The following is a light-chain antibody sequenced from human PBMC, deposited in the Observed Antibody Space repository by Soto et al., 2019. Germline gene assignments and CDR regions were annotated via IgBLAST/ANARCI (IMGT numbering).Light chain of an antibody. J-gene: IGLJ1*01. CDR2: DVS. V-gene: IGLV2-14*03. CDR3: SAFTGTTYV. Sequence: QSVLTQPASMSGSRGQSITIYCTGSDVRGNKYVSWYQHYPGKAPKLIISDVSSRPSGVSDRFSGSKSGDSASLTISGLQAEDEDDYYCSAFTGTTYVFGTGTKVTVL. CDR1: DVRGNKY.